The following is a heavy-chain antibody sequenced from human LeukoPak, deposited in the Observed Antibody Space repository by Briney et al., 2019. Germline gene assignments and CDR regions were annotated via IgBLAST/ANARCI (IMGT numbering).Heavy chain of an antibody. D-gene: IGHD3-10*01. Sequence: SETLSLTCTVSGGSISSYYWSWIRQPPGKGLEWIGYIYYSGSTNYNPSLKSRVTISVDTSKNQFSLKLSSVTAADTAVYYCASGGSGGNYYFDYWGRGTLVTVSS. CDR3: ASGGSGGNYYFDY. V-gene: IGHV4-59*01. J-gene: IGHJ4*02. CDR2: IYYSGST. CDR1: GGSISSYY.